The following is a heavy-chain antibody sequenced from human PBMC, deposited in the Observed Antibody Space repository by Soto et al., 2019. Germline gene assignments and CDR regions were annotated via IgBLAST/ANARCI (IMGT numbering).Heavy chain of an antibody. CDR2: IYYRGNT. CDR1: GGSISSGGHY. CDR3: ARHRDTSSRYLLPDY. D-gene: IGHD6-13*01. Sequence: SETLSLTCTVSGGSISSGGHYWGWILHPPGKGLEWIGNIYYRGNTYYNPSLRSRVTISVDTSKNQFSLKVTSLTVADTAVYYCARHRDTSSRYLLPDYWGQGILVTVSS. V-gene: IGHV4-39*01. J-gene: IGHJ4*02.